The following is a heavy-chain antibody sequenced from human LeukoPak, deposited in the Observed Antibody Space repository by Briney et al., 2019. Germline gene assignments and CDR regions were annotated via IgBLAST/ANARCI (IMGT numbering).Heavy chain of an antibody. CDR3: ARGIVRDIVVVPAPDYYYYGMDV. D-gene: IGHD2-2*01. J-gene: IGHJ6*02. V-gene: IGHV4-34*01. Sequence: ETLSLTCAVYGGSFSGYYWSWIRQPPGKGLEWIGEINHSGSTNYNPSLKSRVTISVDTSKNQFSLKLSSVTAADTAVYYCARGIVRDIVVVPAPDYYYYGMDVWGQGTTVTVSS. CDR2: INHSGST. CDR1: GGSFSGYY.